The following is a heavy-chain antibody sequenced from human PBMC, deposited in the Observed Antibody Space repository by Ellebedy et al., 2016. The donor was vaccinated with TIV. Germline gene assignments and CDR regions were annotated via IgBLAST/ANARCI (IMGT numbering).Heavy chain of an antibody. CDR2: INSDGSST. V-gene: IGHV3-74*01. Sequence: GESLKISCAASGFTFSSYWMHWVRQAPGKGLVWVSRINSDGSSTNYADSVKGRFTISRDNAKNTLYLQMDSLRAEDTSVYYCARGGRYSSGAFDCWGQGTLVTVSS. D-gene: IGHD6-19*01. CDR1: GFTFSSYW. CDR3: ARGGRYSSGAFDC. J-gene: IGHJ4*02.